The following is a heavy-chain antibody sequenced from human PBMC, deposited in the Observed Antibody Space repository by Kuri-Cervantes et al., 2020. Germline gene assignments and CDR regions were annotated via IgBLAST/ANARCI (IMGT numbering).Heavy chain of an antibody. V-gene: IGHV1-18*01. Sequence: ASVKVSCKASGYTFTSYGISWARQAPGQGLEWMGWISTYNGNTKYAQKVQGRVTMTRDTSTSTVYMELSSLRSEDTAVYYCARDDPMDVWGQGTTVTVSS. CDR3: ARDDPMDV. CDR1: GYTFTSYG. J-gene: IGHJ6*02. CDR2: ISTYNGNT.